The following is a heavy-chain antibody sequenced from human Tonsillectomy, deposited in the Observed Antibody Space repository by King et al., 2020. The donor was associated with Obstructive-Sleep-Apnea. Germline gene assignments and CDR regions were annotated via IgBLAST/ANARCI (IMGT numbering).Heavy chain of an antibody. Sequence: VQLVESGIEVKKPGASVKVSCKASGYTFTGYYMHWVRQAPGQGLEWMGWINPDSGGTNYAQKFQGRVTMTRDTSISTVYMELSRLRSDDTAGYYCAREGSSWEWSRYYFDNWGQGTQVTVSS. CDR2: INPDSGGT. CDR3: AREGSSWEWSRYYFDN. V-gene: IGHV1-2*02. D-gene: IGHD1-26*01. J-gene: IGHJ4*02. CDR1: GYTFTGYY.